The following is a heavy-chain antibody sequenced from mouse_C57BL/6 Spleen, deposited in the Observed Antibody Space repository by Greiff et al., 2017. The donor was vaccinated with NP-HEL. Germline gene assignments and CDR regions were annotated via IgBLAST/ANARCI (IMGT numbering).Heavy chain of an antibody. D-gene: IGHD2-5*01. CDR2: INYDGSST. CDR1: GFTFSDYY. Sequence: EVQRVESEGGLVQPGSSMKLSCTASGFTFSDYYMAWVRQVPEKGLEWVANINYDGSSTYYLDSLKSRFIISRDNAKNILYLQMSSLKSEDTATYYCAREAYYSNYGYFDVWGTGTTVTVSS. J-gene: IGHJ1*03. V-gene: IGHV5-16*01. CDR3: AREAYYSNYGYFDV.